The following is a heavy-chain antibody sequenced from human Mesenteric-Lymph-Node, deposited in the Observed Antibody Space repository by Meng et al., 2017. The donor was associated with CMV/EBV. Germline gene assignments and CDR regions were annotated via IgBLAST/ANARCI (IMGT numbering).Heavy chain of an antibody. D-gene: IGHD5-24*01. CDR2: IYYRGNT. Sequence: SETLSLTCTVSGDAITNGEYCWGWIRQSPGKGLEWIGNIYYRGNTYYNPSLRSRVTMSVDTSKNQFSLKLSSVTAADTAVYYCASPLGGRWLQFTDDAFDIWGQGTMVTVSS. CDR1: GDAITNGEYC. J-gene: IGHJ3*02. CDR3: ASPLGGRWLQFTDDAFDI. V-gene: IGHV4-39*01.